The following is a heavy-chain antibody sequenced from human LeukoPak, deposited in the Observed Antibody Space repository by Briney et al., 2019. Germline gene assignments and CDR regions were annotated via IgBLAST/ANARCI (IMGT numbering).Heavy chain of an antibody. D-gene: IGHD1-26*01. CDR3: AKVGDSGSPLDY. CDR1: GFTFSSSA. CDR2: ISASGGST. Sequence: GGSLRLSYAASGFTFSSSAMSWGRQVPGKGLEWVSGISASGGSTYYADSVRGRFTISRDNSKNTLYVQMNSLRDEDTAVYYCAKVGDSGSPLDYWGQGTLVTVSS. V-gene: IGHV3-23*01. J-gene: IGHJ4*02.